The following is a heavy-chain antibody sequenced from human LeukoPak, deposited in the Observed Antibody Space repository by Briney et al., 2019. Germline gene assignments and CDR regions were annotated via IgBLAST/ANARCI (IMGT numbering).Heavy chain of an antibody. CDR3: ASFWAAAEYYFDY. J-gene: IGHJ4*02. Sequence: TSETLSLTCTVSGGSITTYYWGWIRQPPGKGLEWIGSIYYSGSTYYNPSLKSRVTISVDTSKNQFSLKLSSVTAADTAVYYCASFWAAAEYYFDYWGQGTLVTVSS. V-gene: IGHV4-39*07. CDR1: GGSITTYY. CDR2: IYYSGST. D-gene: IGHD6-13*01.